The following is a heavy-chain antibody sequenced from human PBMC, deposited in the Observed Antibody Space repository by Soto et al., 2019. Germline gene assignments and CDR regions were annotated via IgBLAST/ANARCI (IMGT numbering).Heavy chain of an antibody. D-gene: IGHD1-26*01. CDR2: INAATGNT. J-gene: IGHJ6*02. V-gene: IGHV1-3*01. CDR3: GRSAVGATGETLYNAMDV. Sequence: QVQLVQSGAEVKKPGASVMVSCRASGFTFNRYALHWVRQARGERPEWMGWINAATGNTKHSERFQGRVIFTRDTSASTGYMELSSLRSEDTAVYYCGRSAVGATGETLYNAMDVWGQGTTVTVSS. CDR1: GFTFNRYA.